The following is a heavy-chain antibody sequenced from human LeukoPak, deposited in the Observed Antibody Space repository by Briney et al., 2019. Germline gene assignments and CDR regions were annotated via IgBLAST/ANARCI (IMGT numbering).Heavy chain of an antibody. J-gene: IGHJ6*03. V-gene: IGHV3-7*01. CDR1: GFTFSSYW. Sequence: PGGSLRLSCAASGFTFSSYWMSWVRQAPGKGLEWVANIKQDGSEKYYVDSVKGRFTISRDNAKNSLYLQMNNLRDEDTAIYYCARLLSAVPYSYASYYYMDVWGKGTTVTVSS. CDR2: IKQDGSEK. CDR3: ARLLSAVPYSYASYYYMDV. D-gene: IGHD5-18*01.